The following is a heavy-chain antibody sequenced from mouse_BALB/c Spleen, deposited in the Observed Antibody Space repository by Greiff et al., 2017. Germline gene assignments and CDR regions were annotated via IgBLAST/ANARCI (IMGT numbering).Heavy chain of an antibody. D-gene: IGHD2-4*01. V-gene: IGHV5-6-4*01. CDR3: TREGDDDEWYFDV. CDR2: ISSGGSYT. J-gene: IGHJ1*01. CDR1: GFTFSSYT. Sequence: EVQLVESGGGLVKPGGSLKLSCAASGFTFSSYTMSWVRQTPEKRLEWVATISSGGSYTYYPDTVKGRFTISRDTAKNTLYLQMSSLKSEDTAMYYGTREGDDDEWYFDVWGAGTTVTVSS.